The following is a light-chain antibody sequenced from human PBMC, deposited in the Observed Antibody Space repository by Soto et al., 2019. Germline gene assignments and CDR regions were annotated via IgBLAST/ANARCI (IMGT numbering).Light chain of an antibody. CDR1: QAVYSSL. J-gene: IGKJ1*01. CDR3: QQYGSSPTWT. Sequence: EIVLTQSPGTLSLSPGEVATLSFSATQAVYSSLLAWYQQKPGQAPRLLIYGASTRATGIPARFSGSGSGTEFTLTISSLQSEDFAVYYCQQYGSSPTWTFGQGTKVDIK. V-gene: IGKV3-20*01. CDR2: GAS.